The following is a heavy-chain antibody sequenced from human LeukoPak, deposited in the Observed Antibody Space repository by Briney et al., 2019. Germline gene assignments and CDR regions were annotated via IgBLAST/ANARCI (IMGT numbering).Heavy chain of an antibody. CDR3: ARAEALRWFGELPYFDY. CDR2: IYHSGST. V-gene: IGHV4-30-2*01. J-gene: IGHJ4*02. Sequence: PSETLSLTCTVSGGSISSGGYYWRWIRQPPGKGLEWIGYIYHSGSTYYNPSLKSRVTISVDRSKNQFSLKLSSVTAADTAVYYCARAEALRWFGELPYFDYWGQGTLVTVSS. CDR1: GGSISSGGYY. D-gene: IGHD3-10*01.